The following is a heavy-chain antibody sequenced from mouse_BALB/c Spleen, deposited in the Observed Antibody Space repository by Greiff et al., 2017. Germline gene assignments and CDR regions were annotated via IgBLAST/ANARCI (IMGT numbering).Heavy chain of an antibody. CDR2: IYPGDGDT. CDR3: ARSGFYYDYDGFAY. V-gene: IGHV1-80*01. Sequence: QVQLKESGAELVRPGSSVKISCKASGYAFSSYWMNWVKQRPGQGLEWIGQIYPGDGDTNYNGKFKGKATLTADKSSSTAYMQLSSLTSEDSAVYFCARSGFYYDYDGFAYWGQGTLVTVSA. J-gene: IGHJ3*01. CDR1: GYAFSSYW. D-gene: IGHD2-4*01.